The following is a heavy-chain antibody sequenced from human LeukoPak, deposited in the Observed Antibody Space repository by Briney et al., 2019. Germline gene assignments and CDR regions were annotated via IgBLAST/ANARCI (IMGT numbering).Heavy chain of an antibody. Sequence: PGWSLRVSCAASGFTFSTYWMHWVRQAPGKGLVCVSRINGDGSSTSYEDSVKGRFTVSIDNAKTTVYLQMTSLRAEDTAVSYCALISMGRGQGTLVTVSS. CDR2: INGDGSST. CDR1: GFTFSTYW. CDR3: ALISMG. J-gene: IGHJ4*02. V-gene: IGHV3-74*01. D-gene: IGHD2/OR15-2a*01.